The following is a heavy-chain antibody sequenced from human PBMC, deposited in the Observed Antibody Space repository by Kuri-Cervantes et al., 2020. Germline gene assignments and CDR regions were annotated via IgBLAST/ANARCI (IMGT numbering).Heavy chain of an antibody. J-gene: IGHJ6*02. Sequence: GGSLRLSCAASGFTFSDYYMSWIRQAPGKGLEWVSSISSSSSYIYYADSVKGRFTISRDNAKNSLYLQMNSLRAEDTAVYYCARGDPVHFGGSYGYYYYGMDVWGQGTTVTVSS. CDR1: GFTFSDYY. CDR3: ARGDPVHFGGSYGYYYYGMDV. V-gene: IGHV3-11*06. CDR2: ISSSSSYI. D-gene: IGHD1-26*01.